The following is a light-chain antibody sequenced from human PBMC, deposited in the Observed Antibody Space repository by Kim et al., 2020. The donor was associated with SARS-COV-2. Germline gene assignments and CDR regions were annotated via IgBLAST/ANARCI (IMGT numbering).Light chain of an antibody. CDR3: QQGYDTPPT. J-gene: IGKJ1*01. CDR2: DAS. Sequence: DIQMTQSPSSLSASVGDRVTINCRASQGISKYLNWYHQKPGRAPKFLIYDASTLESGVPSRFSGSGSGTDFTLTINGLHPEDFGTYYCQQGYDTPPTFGQGTKVDIK. V-gene: IGKV1-39*01. CDR1: QGISKY.